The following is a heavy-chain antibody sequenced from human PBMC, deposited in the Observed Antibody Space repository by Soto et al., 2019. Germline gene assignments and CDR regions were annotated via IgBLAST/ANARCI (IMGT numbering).Heavy chain of an antibody. Sequence: GGSLRLSCAASGFVFNNYAMSWVRQAPGKGLEWVATLSSGGGTTYYTDSVKGRFTISRDNSMNLLYLQMNSLRADDAAVYYCAKDGDWYDFSTGYYSRGNYFDYWGQGTLVTV. J-gene: IGHJ4*02. CDR3: AKDGDWYDFSTGYYSRGNYFDY. D-gene: IGHD3-3*01. V-gene: IGHV3-23*01. CDR2: LSSGGGTT. CDR1: GFVFNNYA.